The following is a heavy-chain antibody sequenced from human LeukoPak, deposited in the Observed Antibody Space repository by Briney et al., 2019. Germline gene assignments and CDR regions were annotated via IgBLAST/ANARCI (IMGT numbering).Heavy chain of an antibody. CDR2: IWYDGSDK. CDR3: ARGRVVIPEGPDY. V-gene: IGHV3-33*01. J-gene: IGHJ4*02. Sequence: GGSLRLSCAASGFTFSSYGMHWVRQAPGKGLEWVALIWYDGSDKYYADSVKGRFTISRDNSKSTLHLQMNSLRAEDTAVYYCARGRVVIPEGPDYWGQGTLVTVSS. CDR1: GFTFSSYG. D-gene: IGHD3-10*01.